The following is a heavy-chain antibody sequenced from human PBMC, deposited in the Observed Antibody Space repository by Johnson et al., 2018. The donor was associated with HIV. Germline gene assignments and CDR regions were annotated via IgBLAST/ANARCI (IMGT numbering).Heavy chain of an antibody. CDR1: GFTFSTYA. Sequence: VQLVESGGGGVQPGRSLRLSCAASGFTFSTYAMHWVRQAPGKGLEWVALISYDGNEKYYVDSVKGRFTISRDNSKNTLYLQMNSLRVEDTAVYYCAKGQVARGAFDIWGQGTMVTVSS. V-gene: IGHV3-30*18. CDR3: AKGQVARGAFDI. D-gene: IGHD2-15*01. CDR2: ISYDGNEK. J-gene: IGHJ3*02.